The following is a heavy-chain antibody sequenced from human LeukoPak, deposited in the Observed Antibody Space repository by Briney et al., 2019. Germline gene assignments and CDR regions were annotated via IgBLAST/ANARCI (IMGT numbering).Heavy chain of an antibody. CDR1: GFFFSNYW. CDR2: ISGSGGST. V-gene: IGHV3-23*01. D-gene: IGHD5-18*01. CDR3: AKGFGTAMVPFDY. Sequence: GGSLRLSCTASGFFFSNYWMSWVRQTQGKGLEWVSAISGSGGSTYYADSVKGRFTISRDNSKNTLYLQMNSLRAEDTAVYYCAKGFGTAMVPFDYWGQGTLVTVSS. J-gene: IGHJ4*02.